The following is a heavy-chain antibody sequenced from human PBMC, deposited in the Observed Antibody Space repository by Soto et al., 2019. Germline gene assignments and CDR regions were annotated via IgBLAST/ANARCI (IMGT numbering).Heavy chain of an antibody. J-gene: IGHJ4*02. V-gene: IGHV4-31*03. CDR2: FYYSGST. Sequence: SETLSLTCTVSGGSISSGGYYWSWIHQHPGKGLEWIGYFYYSGSTYYNPSLKSRVTISVDTSKNQFSLKLSSVTAADTAVYYCARDSDSVFDYWGQGTQVTVSS. CDR1: GGSISSGGYY. CDR3: ARDSDSVFDY.